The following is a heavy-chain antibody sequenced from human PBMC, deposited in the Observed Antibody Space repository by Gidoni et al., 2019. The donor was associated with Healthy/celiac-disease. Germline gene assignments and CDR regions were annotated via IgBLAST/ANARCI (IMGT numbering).Heavy chain of an antibody. D-gene: IGHD3-10*01. CDR2: ISWNSGSI. CDR1: GFTFDAYA. Sequence: EVQLVESGGGLVQPGRSLRLSCAASGFTFDAYAMHWVRQAPGKGLEWVSGISWNSGSIGYADSVKGRFTISRDNAKNSLYLQMNSLRAEDTALYYCAKEFGAYYYYYGMDVWGQGTTVTVSS. CDR3: AKEFGAYYYYYGMDV. V-gene: IGHV3-9*01. J-gene: IGHJ6*02.